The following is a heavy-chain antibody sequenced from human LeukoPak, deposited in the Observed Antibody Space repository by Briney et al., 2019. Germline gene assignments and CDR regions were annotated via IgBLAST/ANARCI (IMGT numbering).Heavy chain of an antibody. J-gene: IGHJ4*02. V-gene: IGHV1-18*01. CDR1: GYTFTSYG. CDR3: ARPYCSSTSCYQYDY. D-gene: IGHD2-2*01. Sequence: ASVKVSCKASGYTFTSYGISWVRQAPGQGLEWMGWISAYNGNTNYAQKLQGRVTMTTDTSTSTAYMELRSLRSDDTAVYYCARPYCSSTSCYQYDYWGQGTLVTVPS. CDR2: ISAYNGNT.